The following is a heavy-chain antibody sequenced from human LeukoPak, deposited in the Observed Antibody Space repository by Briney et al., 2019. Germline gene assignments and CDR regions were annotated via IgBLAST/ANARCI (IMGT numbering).Heavy chain of an antibody. CDR3: ARGRIAVSSSGKGYFDY. J-gene: IGHJ4*02. Sequence: PSETLSLTCAVYGRSFSGYYWSWIRQPPGKGLEWIGEINHSGSTNYNPSLKSRVTISVDTSKNQFSLKLSSVTAADTAVYYCARGRIAVSSSGKGYFDYWGQGTLVTVSS. V-gene: IGHV4-34*01. D-gene: IGHD6-19*01. CDR1: GRSFSGYY. CDR2: INHSGST.